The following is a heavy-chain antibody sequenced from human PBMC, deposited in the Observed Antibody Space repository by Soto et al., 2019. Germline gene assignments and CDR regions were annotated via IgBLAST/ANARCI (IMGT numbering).Heavy chain of an antibody. CDR1: GFTFTISA. Sequence: QMQLVQSGPEVKKPGTSVKVSCKASGFTFTISAMQWVRQARGPRLEWIGGIVVGSGNTNYAQKFQERVTISRDMSTSTAYMALSSMRSEDTAVYYCAASYNWNDGDAFDIWGQGTMVTVSS. CDR3: AASYNWNDGDAFDI. V-gene: IGHV1-58*02. J-gene: IGHJ3*02. CDR2: IVVGSGNT. D-gene: IGHD1-20*01.